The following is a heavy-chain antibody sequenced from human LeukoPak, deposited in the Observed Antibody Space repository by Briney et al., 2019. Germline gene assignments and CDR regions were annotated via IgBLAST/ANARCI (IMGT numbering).Heavy chain of an antibody. V-gene: IGHV3-64*01. CDR3: VRDNSSYYDH. CDR1: GFTFSSYP. Sequence: PGGSLRLSCAASGFTFSSYPMHWVRQAPGKGLEYVSAISSNGDNTYYGTPVKGRFTISRDNSKNTLHLQMGRLREDDTAMYYCVRDNSSYYDHWGQGTLATVSS. J-gene: IGHJ5*02. D-gene: IGHD3-10*01. CDR2: ISSNGDNT.